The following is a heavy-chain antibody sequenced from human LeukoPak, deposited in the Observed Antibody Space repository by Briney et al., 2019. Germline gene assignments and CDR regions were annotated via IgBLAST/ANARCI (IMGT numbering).Heavy chain of an antibody. Sequence: ASVKVSCKASGDSFKNYAVSWVRQAPGQGFEWMGGILTVFGTTNYEQKFQDRLTITTDESTTTAYMELNSLTSDGTAVYYCARSKSVTYGFDYWGQGTLVIVSS. CDR2: ILTVFGTT. J-gene: IGHJ4*02. CDR1: GDSFKNYA. D-gene: IGHD4-17*01. CDR3: ARSKSVTYGFDY. V-gene: IGHV1-69*05.